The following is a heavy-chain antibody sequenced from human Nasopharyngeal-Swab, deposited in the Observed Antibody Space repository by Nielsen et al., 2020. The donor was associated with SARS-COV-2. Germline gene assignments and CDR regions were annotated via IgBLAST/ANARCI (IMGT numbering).Heavy chain of an antibody. Sequence: SETLSLTCAVYGGSFSGYYWSWIRQPPGKGLERIGEINHSGSTNYNPSLKSRVTISVDTSKNQFSLKLSSVTAADTAVYYCARRGWFGEFVFDYWGQGTLVTVSS. CDR3: ARRGWFGEFVFDY. CDR2: INHSGST. D-gene: IGHD3-10*01. J-gene: IGHJ4*02. CDR1: GGSFSGYY. V-gene: IGHV4-34*01.